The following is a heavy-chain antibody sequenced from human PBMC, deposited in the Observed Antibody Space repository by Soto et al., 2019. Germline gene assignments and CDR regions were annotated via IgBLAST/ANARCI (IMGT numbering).Heavy chain of an antibody. D-gene: IGHD2-21*02. J-gene: IGHJ6*02. CDR1: GFTFSSYA. Sequence: EVQLLESGGGLVQPGASLRLPGAASGFTFSSYAMSWVRQAPRKGLDRVSVISGSGGSTYYADSVKGRLTVSRDKSKNAMYLQMNSLRAEDTAVYYYAEDPVPATVVTQVAYYGMGVWGQGTTVTVSS. CDR3: AEDPVPATVVTQVAYYGMGV. V-gene: IGHV3-23*01. CDR2: ISGSGGST.